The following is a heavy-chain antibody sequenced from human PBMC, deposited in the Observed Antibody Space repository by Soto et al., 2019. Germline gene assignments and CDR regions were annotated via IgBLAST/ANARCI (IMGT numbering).Heavy chain of an antibody. CDR2: IIPIFGTA. CDR1: GGTFSSYA. V-gene: IGHV1-69*01. Sequence: QVQLVQSGAEVKKPGSSVKVSCTASGGTFSSYAISWVRQAPGQGLEWMGGIIPIFGTANYAQKFQGRVTITADESTSTAYMELSSLRSEDTAVYYCAKTLSLGPATASRVWYFDLWGRGTLVTVSS. D-gene: IGHD2-2*01. CDR3: AKTLSLGPATASRVWYFDL. J-gene: IGHJ2*01.